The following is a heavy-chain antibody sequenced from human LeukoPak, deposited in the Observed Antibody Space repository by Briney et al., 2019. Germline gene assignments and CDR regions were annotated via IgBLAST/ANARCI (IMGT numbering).Heavy chain of an antibody. CDR2: IYYSGTT. D-gene: IGHD6-13*01. V-gene: IGHV4-39*01. Sequence: PETLSLTCIVSGGSISSSSHNWGWIRQPPGKGLEWIGSIYYSGTTYYNPSLKSRLTISVDTSKNQFSLRLSSVTAVDTAVYYCARHDRIIASPLVWGQGILVTVSS. CDR1: GGSISSSSHN. J-gene: IGHJ4*02. CDR3: ARHDRIIASPLV.